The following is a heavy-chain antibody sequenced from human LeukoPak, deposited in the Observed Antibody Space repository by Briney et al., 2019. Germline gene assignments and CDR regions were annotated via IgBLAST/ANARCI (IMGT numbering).Heavy chain of an antibody. CDR3: AKDYYGSGSYFDY. CDR1: GFTFTTYW. J-gene: IGHJ4*02. Sequence: GESLRLSCAASGFTFTTYWMSWVRQAPGKGLEWVANIKQDGTEKYYVDSVKGRFTISRDNAKNSLYLQMNSLRAEDTALYYCAKDYYGSGSYFDYWGQGTLVTVSS. CDR2: IKQDGTEK. V-gene: IGHV3-7*03. D-gene: IGHD3-10*01.